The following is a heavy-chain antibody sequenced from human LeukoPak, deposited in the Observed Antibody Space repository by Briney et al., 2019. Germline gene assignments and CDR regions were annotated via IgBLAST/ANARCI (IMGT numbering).Heavy chain of an antibody. Sequence: SETLSLTCTVSGGSVGSSAFYRGWIRQPPGKGLEWTGSIHYTGNTYYNSSLRSRVTISVDSSRNQFSLRLTSVTAADTAVYYCARHSSRLRHFDSWGQGTLVTVSS. CDR1: GGSVGSSAFY. D-gene: IGHD2-15*01. V-gene: IGHV4-39*01. CDR2: IHYTGNT. J-gene: IGHJ4*02. CDR3: ARHSSRLRHFDS.